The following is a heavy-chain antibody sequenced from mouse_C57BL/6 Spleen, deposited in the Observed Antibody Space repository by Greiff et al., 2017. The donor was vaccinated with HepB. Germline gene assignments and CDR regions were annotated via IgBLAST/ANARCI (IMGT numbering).Heavy chain of an antibody. D-gene: IGHD2-2*01. CDR2: ISDGGSYT. J-gene: IGHJ4*01. V-gene: IGHV5-4*01. CDR1: GFTFSSYA. CDR3: AREGRLDAMDY. Sequence: VQLKESGGGLVKPGGSLKLSCAASGFTFSSYAMPWVRQTPEKRLEWVATISDGGSYTYYPDNVKGRFTISRDNAKNNLYLQMSHLKSEDTAMYYCAREGRLDAMDYWGQGTSVTVSS.